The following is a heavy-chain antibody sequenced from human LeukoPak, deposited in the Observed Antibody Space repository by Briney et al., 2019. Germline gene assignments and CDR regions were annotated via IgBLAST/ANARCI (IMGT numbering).Heavy chain of an antibody. CDR1: GFTFSSYS. D-gene: IGHD6-13*01. CDR3: AFSSWYYFDY. J-gene: IGHJ4*02. CDR2: ISSSSSYI. Sequence: PGGSLRLSCAASGFTFSSYSMNWVRQAPGRGLEWVSSISSSSSYIYYADSVKGRFTISRDNAKNSLYLQMNSLRAEDTAVYYCAFSSWYYFDYWGQGTLVTVSS. V-gene: IGHV3-21*01.